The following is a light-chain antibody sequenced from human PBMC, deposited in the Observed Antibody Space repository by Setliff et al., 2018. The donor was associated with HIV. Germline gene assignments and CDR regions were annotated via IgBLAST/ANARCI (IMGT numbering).Light chain of an antibody. J-gene: IGLJ2*01. V-gene: IGLV2-14*01. Sequence: QSALTQPASVSGSPGQSITISCTGTSSDVGGYDYVSWYQQHQGRAPKLMIYEVSNRPSGVSDRFSGSKSGNTASLTISGLQAGDEADYYCSSYAGTSTHVVFGGGTKATVL. CDR3: SSYAGTSTHVV. CDR2: EVS. CDR1: SSDVGGYDY.